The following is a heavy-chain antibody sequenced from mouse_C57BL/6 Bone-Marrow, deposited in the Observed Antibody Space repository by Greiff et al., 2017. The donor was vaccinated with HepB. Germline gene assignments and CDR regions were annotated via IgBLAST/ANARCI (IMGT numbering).Heavy chain of an antibody. Sequence: EVQLQQSGPELVKPGASVKISCKASGYTFTDYYMNWVKQSHGKSLEWIGDINPNNGGTSYNQKFKGKATLTVDKSSSTAYMELRSLTSEDSAVYYCARYYYGSSYSYWGQGTTLTVSS. CDR1: GYTFTDYY. V-gene: IGHV1-26*01. CDR2: INPNNGGT. J-gene: IGHJ2*01. CDR3: ARYYYGSSYSY. D-gene: IGHD1-1*01.